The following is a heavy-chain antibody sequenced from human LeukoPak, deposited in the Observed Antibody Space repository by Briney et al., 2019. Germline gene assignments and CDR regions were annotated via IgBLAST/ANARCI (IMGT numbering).Heavy chain of an antibody. CDR2: ISSSSSYI. J-gene: IGHJ4*02. CDR1: GFTFSSYS. V-gene: IGHV3-21*01. D-gene: IGHD1-26*01. Sequence: PGGSLRLSCAASGFTFSSYSMNWLRQALGKGLEWVSSISSSSSYIYYADSVKGRFTISRDNAKNSLYLQMNSLRAEDTAAYYCARDMGFQYSGSPSFDYWGQGTLVTVSS. CDR3: ARDMGFQYSGSPSFDY.